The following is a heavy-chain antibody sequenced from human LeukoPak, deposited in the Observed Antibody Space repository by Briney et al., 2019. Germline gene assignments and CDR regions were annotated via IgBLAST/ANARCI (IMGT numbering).Heavy chain of an antibody. V-gene: IGHV1-69*13. CDR1: GGTFSSYA. CDR2: IIPIFGTA. D-gene: IGHD3-16*01. Sequence: GASVKVSCKASGGTFSSYAISWVRQAPGQGLEWMGGIIPIFGTANYAQKFQGRVTITADESTSTAYMELSSLRAEDTAVYYCAHNPTQGLDAFDIWGQGTMVTVSS. CDR3: AHNPTQGLDAFDI. J-gene: IGHJ3*02.